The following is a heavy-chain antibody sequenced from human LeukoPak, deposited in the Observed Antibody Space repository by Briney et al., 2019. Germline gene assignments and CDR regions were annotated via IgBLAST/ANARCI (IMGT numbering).Heavy chain of an antibody. J-gene: IGHJ3*02. D-gene: IGHD3-22*01. CDR3: ARSPYDSSGYWLSDAFDI. CDR2: INNDGSST. Sequence: GGSLRLSCAASRFTFSSYWMHWVRQAPGKGLVWVSRINNDGSSTSYADSVKGRFTISRDNAKNTLYLQMNSLRAEDTAVYYCARSPYDSSGYWLSDAFDIWGQGTMVTVSS. CDR1: RFTFSSYW. V-gene: IGHV3-74*01.